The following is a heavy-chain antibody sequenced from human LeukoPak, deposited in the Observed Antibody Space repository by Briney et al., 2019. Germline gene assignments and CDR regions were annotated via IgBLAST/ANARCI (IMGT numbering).Heavy chain of an antibody. Sequence: SETLSLTCTVSGGSISTYHWSWIRQPPGKGLEWIGYIYYSGSTNYNPSLKSRVTISVDTSKNQFSLKLSSVTAADTAVYYCARLTDYGDYSGAFDIWGQGTMVTVSS. CDR2: IYYSGST. J-gene: IGHJ3*02. V-gene: IGHV4-59*08. D-gene: IGHD4-17*01. CDR1: GGSISTYH. CDR3: ARLTDYGDYSGAFDI.